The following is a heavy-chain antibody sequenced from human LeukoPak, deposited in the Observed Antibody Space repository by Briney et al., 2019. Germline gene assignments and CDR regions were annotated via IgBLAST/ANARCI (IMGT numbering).Heavy chain of an antibody. Sequence: SETLPLTCTVSGGSISSYYWSWIRQPPGKGLEWIGYIYYSGSTNYNPSLKSRVTISVDTSKNQFSLKLSSVTAADTAVYYCARGRRYCSSTSCHLFDYWGQGTLVTVSS. CDR3: ARGRRYCSSTSCHLFDY. D-gene: IGHD2-2*01. J-gene: IGHJ4*02. V-gene: IGHV4-59*01. CDR2: IYYSGST. CDR1: GGSISSYY.